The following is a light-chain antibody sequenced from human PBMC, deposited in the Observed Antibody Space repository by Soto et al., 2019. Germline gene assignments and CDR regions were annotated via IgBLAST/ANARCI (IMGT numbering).Light chain of an antibody. V-gene: IGKV3-15*01. Sequence: EIVMTQSPATLSVSPGERATLSCRASQSVSNKLAWYQQKPGQAPRLLIYGAFSRATGIPPRFSGSGSGTEFTLTISSLQSEDSAVYYCQQYDDWWTFGQGTKVEIK. J-gene: IGKJ1*01. CDR1: QSVSNK. CDR2: GAF. CDR3: QQYDDWWT.